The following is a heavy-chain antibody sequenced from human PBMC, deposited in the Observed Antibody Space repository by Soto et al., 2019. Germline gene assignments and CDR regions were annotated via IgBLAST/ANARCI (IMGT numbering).Heavy chain of an antibody. V-gene: IGHV1-46*03. J-gene: IGHJ6*03. CDR3: ARDTFPHYYYYMDV. Sequence: ASVKVSCKSSGYSFTNYHMHWVRQAPGQGLEWMGIINPSGGGTSYAQKFQGRVTMTRDTSTSTVYMELSSLRSEDTAVYYCARDTFPHYYYYMDVWGKGTTVTVSS. D-gene: IGHD3-16*01. CDR2: INPSGGGT. CDR1: GYSFTNYH.